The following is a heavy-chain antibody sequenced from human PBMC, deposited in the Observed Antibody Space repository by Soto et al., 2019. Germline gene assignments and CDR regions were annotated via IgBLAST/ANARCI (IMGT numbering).Heavy chain of an antibody. CDR2: ISAYNGNT. J-gene: IGHJ5*02. CDR3: ARDSGRRHSGWYGFFDP. Sequence: QVQLVQSGAEVKKPGASVKVSCKASGYTFTSYGISWVRQATGQGLEWMGWISAYNGNTNYAQKLQGRVTMTTDTSTSTAYMELRSLRSDDTAVYYCARDSGRRHSGWYGFFDPWGQCTLVTVSS. CDR1: GYTFTSYG. V-gene: IGHV1-18*01. D-gene: IGHD6-19*01.